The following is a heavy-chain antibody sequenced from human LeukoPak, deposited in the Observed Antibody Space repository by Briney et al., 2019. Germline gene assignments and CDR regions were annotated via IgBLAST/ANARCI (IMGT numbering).Heavy chain of an antibody. CDR2: IYHSGST. V-gene: IGHV4-30-2*01. J-gene: IGHJ5*02. CDR1: GGSISSGGYS. D-gene: IGHD5-12*01. CDR3: ARAGVGRATGWFDP. Sequence: PSQTLSLTCAVSGGSISSGGYSWSWIRQPPGKGLEWIGYIYHSGSTYYNPSLKSRVTISVDRSKNQFSLKLSSVTAADTAVYYCARAGVGRATGWFDPWGQRTLVTVSS.